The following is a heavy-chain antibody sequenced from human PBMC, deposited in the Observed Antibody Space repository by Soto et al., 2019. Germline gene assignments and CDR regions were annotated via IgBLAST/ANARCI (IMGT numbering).Heavy chain of an antibody. CDR2: INRSGNTK. V-gene: IGHV3-48*03. CDR3: ARDKFMDAFDI. Sequence: PGGSLRLSCATSGFTFSNYDINWFRQAPGKGLEWVSCINRSGNTKYYADSVRGRFTISRDNAKNSLYMQMNNLRAEDTALYYCARDKFMDAFDIWGQGTMVTVSS. D-gene: IGHD3-16*01. CDR1: GFTFSNYD. J-gene: IGHJ3*02.